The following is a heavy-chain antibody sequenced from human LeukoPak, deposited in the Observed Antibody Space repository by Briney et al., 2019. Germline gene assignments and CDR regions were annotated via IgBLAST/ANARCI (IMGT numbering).Heavy chain of an antibody. CDR3: ARRRGVAGTGIDY. Sequence: GASVKVSCKASGYTFTGYYMHWVRQAPGQGLEWMGWINPNSGGTNYAQKFQGRVTMTRDTSISTAYMELSRLRSDDTAVYYCARRRGVAGTGIDYWGQGTLDTVSS. V-gene: IGHV1-2*02. CDR2: INPNSGGT. J-gene: IGHJ4*02. D-gene: IGHD6-19*01. CDR1: GYTFTGYY.